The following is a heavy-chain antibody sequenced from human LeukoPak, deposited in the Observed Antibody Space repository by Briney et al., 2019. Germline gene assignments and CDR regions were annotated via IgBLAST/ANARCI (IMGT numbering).Heavy chain of an antibody. J-gene: IGHJ4*02. CDR1: GYSFTSYW. CDR3: ARHLGGYPFDY. V-gene: IGHV5-51*01. Sequence: GESLKISCKGSGYSFTSYWIGWVRQMPGKGLEWMGIIYPGDSDTRYSPSFQGQVTTAANKTISTAYQQWSSLKASDTAMYYCARHLGGYPFDYWGQGTLVTVSS. CDR2: IYPGDSDT. D-gene: IGHD3-22*01.